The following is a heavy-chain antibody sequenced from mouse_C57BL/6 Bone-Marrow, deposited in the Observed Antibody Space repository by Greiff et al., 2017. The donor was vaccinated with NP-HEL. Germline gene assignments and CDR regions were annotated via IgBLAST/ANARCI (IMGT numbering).Heavy chain of an antibody. CDR1: GYTFTDHT. CDR3: ARGNYYGSSKDY. V-gene: IGHV1-78*01. Sequence: VQVVESDAELVKPGASVKISCKVSGYTFTDHTIHWMKQRPEQGLEWIGYIYPRDGSTKYNEKFKGKATLTADKSSSTAYMQLNSLTSEDSAVYFCARGNYYGSSKDYWGQGTTLTVSS. J-gene: IGHJ2*01. CDR2: IYPRDGST. D-gene: IGHD1-1*01.